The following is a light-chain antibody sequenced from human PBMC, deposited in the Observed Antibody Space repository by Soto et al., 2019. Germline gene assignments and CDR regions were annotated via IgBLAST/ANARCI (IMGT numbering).Light chain of an antibody. J-gene: IGKJ4*01. CDR3: QQYDNPLT. CDR1: QSVSTGS. V-gene: IGKV3-20*01. CDR2: GAS. Sequence: EIVLTQSPGTLSLSPGERATLSCRASQSVSTGSLAWYQQKPGQAPRLLIYGASSRATGIPDRFSGSGSGTDFTLTIIRLEPEDFAVYYCQQYDNPLTFGGGTKVEIK.